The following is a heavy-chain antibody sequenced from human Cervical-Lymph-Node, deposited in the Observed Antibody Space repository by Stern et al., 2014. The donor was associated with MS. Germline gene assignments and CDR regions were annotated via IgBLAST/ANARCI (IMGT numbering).Heavy chain of an antibody. CDR2: IIPRVAIT. Sequence: VQLVESGAEVKRPGSSVKVSCRASGGTFRSSALTWVRQAPGHGPEWMGGIIPRVAITNYSQRFQGRVTCTADVSTSTAYMELSSLRFDDTAVYYCATDASTTVTPSLWDAFDVWGQGTMVTVSS. D-gene: IGHD4-17*01. CDR1: GGTFRSSA. J-gene: IGHJ3*01. V-gene: IGHV1-69*01. CDR3: ATDASTTVTPSLWDAFDV.